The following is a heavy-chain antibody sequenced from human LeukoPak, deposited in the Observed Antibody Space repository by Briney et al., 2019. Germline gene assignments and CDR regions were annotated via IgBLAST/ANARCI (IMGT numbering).Heavy chain of an antibody. CDR1: GFRFRNYA. J-gene: IGHJ5*01. Sequence: GGSLRLSCAASGFRFRNYAMSWVRQAPGKGLEWVSAISDSGGTTYYADSVKGRFTISRDNSKTTLFLQMNSLRAEDTAVYYCAKDLHDYGNYVGWFDSWGQGTLVTVSS. CDR2: ISDSGGTT. D-gene: IGHD4-11*01. CDR3: AKDLHDYGNYVGWFDS. V-gene: IGHV3-23*01.